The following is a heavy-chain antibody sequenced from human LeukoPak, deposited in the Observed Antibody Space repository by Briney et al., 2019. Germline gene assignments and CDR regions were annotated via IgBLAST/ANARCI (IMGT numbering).Heavy chain of an antibody. CDR3: ARGITSDAFDI. CDR2: ISTSGST. CDR1: GGSFSSYY. V-gene: IGHV4-4*07. D-gene: IGHD3-16*01. Sequence: SETLSLTCAVSGGSFSSYYWSWIRQPPGKGLEWIGRISTSGSTNYNPSLKSRVSISVDTSNNQFSLQLSTVTAEDTAVYYCARGITSDAFDIWGQGTMVTVSS. J-gene: IGHJ3*02.